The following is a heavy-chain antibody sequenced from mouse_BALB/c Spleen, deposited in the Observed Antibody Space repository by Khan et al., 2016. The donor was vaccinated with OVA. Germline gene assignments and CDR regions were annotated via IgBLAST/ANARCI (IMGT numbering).Heavy chain of an antibody. CDR1: GYSITSGYG. V-gene: IGHV3-2*02. D-gene: IGHD1-2*01. CDR2: ISYSGST. CDR3: ARTARIKY. J-gene: IGHJ2*01. Sequence: EVQLVESGPGLVKPSQSLSLTCTVTGYSITSGYGWNWIRQFPGNKLEWMGYISYSGSTNYNPSLKSRISITRDTSKNQFFLQLNSVTTENTATYYCARTARIKYWVQGTTLTVSS.